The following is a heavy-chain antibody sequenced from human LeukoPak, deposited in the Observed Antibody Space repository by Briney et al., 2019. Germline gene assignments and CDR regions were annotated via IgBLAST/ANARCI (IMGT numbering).Heavy chain of an antibody. J-gene: IGHJ3*02. CDR1: GGSISSGGYY. D-gene: IGHD3-10*01. Sequence: SETLSLTCTVSGGSISSGGYYWSWIRQHPGKGLEWIGYICYSGNTYYNPSLKSRVTISVDTSKNQFSLNLSSVTAADTAVYYCASRSMVYAFDIWGQGTMVTVSS. V-gene: IGHV4-31*03. CDR2: ICYSGNT. CDR3: ASRSMVYAFDI.